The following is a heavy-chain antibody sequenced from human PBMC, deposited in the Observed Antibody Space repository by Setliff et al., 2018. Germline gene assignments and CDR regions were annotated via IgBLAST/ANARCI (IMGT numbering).Heavy chain of an antibody. CDR2: LHTSGST. D-gene: IGHD1-26*01. CDR1: GGSISSGTYY. Sequence: SETLSLTCTVSGGSISSGTYYWSWIRQPAGKGLEWVGRLHTSGSTNYNPSLKSRVTISVDTSKNQFSLKLSSVTAADTAVYFCARDNTIVGATDYWGQGTLVTVS. J-gene: IGHJ4*02. V-gene: IGHV4-61*02. CDR3: ARDNTIVGATDY.